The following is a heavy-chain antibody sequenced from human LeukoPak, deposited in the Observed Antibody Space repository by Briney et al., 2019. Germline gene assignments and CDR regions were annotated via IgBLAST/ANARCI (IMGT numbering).Heavy chain of an antibody. CDR3: ARGADYYDSSGPPRIPYYFDY. D-gene: IGHD3-22*01. J-gene: IGHJ4*02. Sequence: SETLSLTCAVYGGSFSGYYWSWIRQPPGKGLEWIGEINHSGSTNYNPSLKSRVTISVDTSKSQFSLKLSSVTAADTAVYYCARGADYYDSSGPPRIPYYFDYWGQGTLVTVSS. V-gene: IGHV4-34*01. CDR1: GGSFSGYY. CDR2: INHSGST.